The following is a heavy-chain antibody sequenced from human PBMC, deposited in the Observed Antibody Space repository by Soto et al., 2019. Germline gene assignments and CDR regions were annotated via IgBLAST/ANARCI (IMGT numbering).Heavy chain of an antibody. D-gene: IGHD3-22*01. J-gene: IGHJ4*02. V-gene: IGHV1-2*02. CDR2: INPNSGDT. Sequence: QVHLVQSGAEIRKPGASVKVSCKASGYTFVIYHLPGVRQAPGQGLEWVGWINPNSGDTNYAQKFQGRVTMTRDTSINTVYMELSGLRSDDTAVSYCARMTVAIDYWGQGALVTVSS. CDR1: GYTFVIYH. CDR3: ARMTVAIDY.